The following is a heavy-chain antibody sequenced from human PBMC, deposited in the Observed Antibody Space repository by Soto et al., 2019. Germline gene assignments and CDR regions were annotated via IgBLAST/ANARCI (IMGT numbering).Heavy chain of an antibody. D-gene: IGHD6-19*01. CDR3: ARAILGTESSDLDY. CDR1: GGSFSGYY. V-gene: IGHV4-34*01. J-gene: IGHJ4*02. Sequence: SETLSLTCAVYGGSFSGYYWSWIRQPPGKGLEWIGEINHSGSTNYNPSLKSRVTISVDTSKNQFSLKLSSVTAADTAVYYCARAILGTESSDLDYWGQGTLVTVSS. CDR2: INHSGST.